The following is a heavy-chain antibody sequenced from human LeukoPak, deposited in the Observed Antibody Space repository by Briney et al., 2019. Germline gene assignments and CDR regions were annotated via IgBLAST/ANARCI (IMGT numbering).Heavy chain of an antibody. CDR3: ARDSSEAWYYGSGGNWFDP. D-gene: IGHD3-10*01. CDR1: GFTFTNYG. J-gene: IGHJ5*02. V-gene: IGHV1-2*02. Sequence: GASVKVSCKTSGFTFTNYGISWVRQAPGQGLEWMGWINPNSGGTNYAQKFQGRVTMTRDTSISTAYMELSRLRSDDTAVYYCARDSSEAWYYGSGGNWFDPWGQGTLVTVSS. CDR2: INPNSGGT.